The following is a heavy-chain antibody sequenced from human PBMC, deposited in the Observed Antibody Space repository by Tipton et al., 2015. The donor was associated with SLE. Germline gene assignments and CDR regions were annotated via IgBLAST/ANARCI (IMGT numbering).Heavy chain of an antibody. CDR2: IYYSGST. CDR3: ARGDFWSGFDY. D-gene: IGHD3-3*01. CDR1: GGSISSYY. V-gene: IGHV4-59*12. J-gene: IGHJ4*02. Sequence: TLSLTCTVSGGSISSYYWSWIRQPPGKGLEWIGYIYYSGSTNYNPSLKSRVTISVDTSKNQFSLKLSSVTAADTAVYYCARGDFWSGFDYWGQGTLVTVSS.